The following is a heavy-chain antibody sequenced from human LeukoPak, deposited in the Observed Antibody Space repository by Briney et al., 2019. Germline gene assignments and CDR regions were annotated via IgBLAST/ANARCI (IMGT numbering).Heavy chain of an antibody. D-gene: IGHD1-26*01. CDR2: IYVITGYI. V-gene: IGHV3-21*01. J-gene: IGHJ3*02. CDR3: ARDRSGSSSVDDAFGI. CDR1: GFSLENYN. Sequence: PGGSLRLSCAASGFSLENYNMNWVRQAPGKGLEWVAYIYVITGYIYYADSLKGRFTISRDNAKKSLFLEMNSLRVEDTAVYYCARDRSGSSSVDDAFGIWGQGIMVTVSS.